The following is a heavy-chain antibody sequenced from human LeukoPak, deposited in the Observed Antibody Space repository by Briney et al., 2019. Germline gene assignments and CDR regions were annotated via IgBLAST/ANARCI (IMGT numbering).Heavy chain of an antibody. Sequence: GGSLRLSCAASGFTFGSDAMSWVRQAPGRGLEWVSSINAGGSYTYYADSVKGRFTISRDNSKNTLYLQMNSLRAEDTAVYYCAKGRRGFYDSSGDFYIFDYWGQGTLVTVSS. CDR2: INAGGSYT. J-gene: IGHJ4*02. D-gene: IGHD3-22*01. V-gene: IGHV3-23*01. CDR3: AKGRRGFYDSSGDFYIFDY. CDR1: GFTFGSDA.